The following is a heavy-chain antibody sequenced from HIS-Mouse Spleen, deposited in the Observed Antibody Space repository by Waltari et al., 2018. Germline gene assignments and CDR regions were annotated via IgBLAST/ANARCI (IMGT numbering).Heavy chain of an antibody. D-gene: IGHD5-12*01. CDR3: ARVGGGYDYYFDY. CDR1: GYSISSGYY. CDR2: IYHSGTT. V-gene: IGHV4-38-2*02. J-gene: IGHJ4*02. Sequence: QVQLQESGPGLVKPSETLSLTCTVSGYSISSGYYWGWIRQPPGKGLEWIGSIYHSGTTSYNPSPMSRVTIAVDTSKNQFSLKLSSVTAADTAVYYCARVGGGYDYYFDYWGQGTLVTVSS.